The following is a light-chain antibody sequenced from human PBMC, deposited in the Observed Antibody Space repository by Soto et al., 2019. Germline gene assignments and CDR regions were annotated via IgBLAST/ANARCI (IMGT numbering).Light chain of an antibody. V-gene: IGLV1-40*01. J-gene: IGLJ3*02. CDR2: GVT. CDR3: QSFDSSLSNSWV. CDR1: WSNIGAGYE. Sequence: QSVLTQPPSVSGAPGQRVTISCTGGWSNIGAGYEVHWYQHLPGTAPKLLIYGVTNRPSGVPDRFSGSRSGTSASLAITGPQAEDEADYYCQSFDSSLSNSWVFGGGPKLTVL.